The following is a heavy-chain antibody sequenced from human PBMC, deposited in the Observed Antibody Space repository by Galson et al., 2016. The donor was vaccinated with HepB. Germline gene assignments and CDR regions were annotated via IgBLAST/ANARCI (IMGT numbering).Heavy chain of an antibody. D-gene: IGHD2-8*01. CDR3: ARAVMLGPVMDV. Sequence: CAISGDSVYNNGAAWVWIRQSPSRGLEWLGRTFYRSTWENHYAGSVKNRITISPDTSRNQFSLHLNSVTPEDTAVYYCARAVMLGPVMDVWGQGTTVTVSS. CDR1: GDSVYNNGAA. CDR2: TFYRSTWEN. V-gene: IGHV6-1*01. J-gene: IGHJ6*02.